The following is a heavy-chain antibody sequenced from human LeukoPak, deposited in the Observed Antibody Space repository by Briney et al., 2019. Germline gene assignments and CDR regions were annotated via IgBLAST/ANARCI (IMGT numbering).Heavy chain of an antibody. CDR3: ARQAYCSSTSCYKLDQ. CDR1: GGSIGSSTYY. CDR2: IYYSGST. Sequence: SEALSLTCTVSGGSIGSSTYYWGWIRQPPGQGLEWIGSIYYSGSTYYNPSLKSRVTISVDTSKNQFSLRLNSMTAADTSVYYCARQAYCSSTSCYKLDQWGQGTLDTVSS. D-gene: IGHD2-2*02. V-gene: IGHV4-39*01. J-gene: IGHJ4*02.